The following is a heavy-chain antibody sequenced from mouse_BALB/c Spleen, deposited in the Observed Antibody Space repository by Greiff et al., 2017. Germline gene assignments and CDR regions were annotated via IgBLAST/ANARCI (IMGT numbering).Heavy chain of an antibody. CDR1: GFTFSSYA. J-gene: IGHJ3*01. V-gene: IGHV5-9-3*01. CDR3: ASSFAY. Sequence: EVKLMESGGSLVKPGGSLKLSCAASGFTFSSYAMSWVRQTPEKRLEWVATISSGGSYTYYPDSVKGRFTISRDNAKNTLYLQMSSLRSEDTAMYYCASSFAYWGQGTLVTVSA. CDR2: ISSGGSYT.